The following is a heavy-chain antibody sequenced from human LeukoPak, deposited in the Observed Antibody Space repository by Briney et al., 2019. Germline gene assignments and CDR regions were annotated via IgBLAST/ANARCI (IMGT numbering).Heavy chain of an antibody. CDR1: GFTVSSNY. D-gene: IGHD6-13*01. J-gene: IGHJ3*02. Sequence: GGSLRLSCAASGFTVSSNYMSWVRQAPGKGLEWVANIKQDGSEKYYVDSVKGRFTISRDNAKNSLYLQMNSLRAEDTAVYYCARGIAAAGTRAFDIWGQGTMVTVSS. CDR3: ARGIAAAGTRAFDI. CDR2: IKQDGSEK. V-gene: IGHV3-7*01.